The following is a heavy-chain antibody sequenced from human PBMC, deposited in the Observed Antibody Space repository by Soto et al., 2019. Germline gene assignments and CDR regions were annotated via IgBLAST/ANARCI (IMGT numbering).Heavy chain of an antibody. CDR2: MNPNSGNT. CDR3: ARDITMVRGIIYYDSYGMDV. V-gene: IGHV1-8*01. CDR1: GYTFTSYD. D-gene: IGHD3-10*01. J-gene: IGHJ6*02. Sequence: ASVKVSCKASGYTFTSYDINWVRQATGQGLEWMGWMNPNSGNTGYAQKFQGRVTMTRNTSISTAYMELISLRSEHTDVYYCARDITMVRGIIYYDSYGMDVWGHGTTVTVSS.